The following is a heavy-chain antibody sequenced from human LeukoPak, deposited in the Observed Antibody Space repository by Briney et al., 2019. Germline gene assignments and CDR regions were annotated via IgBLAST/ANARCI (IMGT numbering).Heavy chain of an antibody. CDR2: ISYDGSNKYDGSNK. Sequence: PGGSLRLSCAASGFTFSTYGMHWVRQAPGKGLEWVAFISYDGSNKYDGSNKYYADSVKGRFTISRDNSKNTLYLQMNSLRAEDTAVYYCAKDGGHHSHYLDYWGQGTLVTVSS. V-gene: IGHV3-30*18. D-gene: IGHD4-23*01. CDR3: AKDGGHHSHYLDY. CDR1: GFTFSTYG. J-gene: IGHJ4*02.